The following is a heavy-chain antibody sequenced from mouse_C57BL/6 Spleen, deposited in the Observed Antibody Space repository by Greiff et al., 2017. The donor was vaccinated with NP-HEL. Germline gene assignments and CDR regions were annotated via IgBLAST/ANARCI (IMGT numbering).Heavy chain of an antibody. Sequence: VQLVESGPGLVAPSQSLSITCTVSGFSLTSYGVHWVRQPPGKGLEWLVVIWSDGSTTYNSALKSRLSISKDNSKSQVFLKMNSLQTDDTAMYYWARTTVVATDYAMDYWGQGTSVTVSS. J-gene: IGHJ4*01. CDR2: IWSDGST. CDR3: ARTTVVATDYAMDY. V-gene: IGHV2-6*03. D-gene: IGHD1-1*01. CDR1: GFSLTSYG.